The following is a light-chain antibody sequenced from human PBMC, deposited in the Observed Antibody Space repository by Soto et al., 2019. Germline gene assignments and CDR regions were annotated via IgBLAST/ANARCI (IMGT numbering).Light chain of an antibody. V-gene: IGLV3-21*04. CDR3: QVWDSSSDLGV. J-gene: IGLJ2*01. CDR2: YDS. CDR1: NIGGKS. Sequence: SYELTQPPSVSVAPGKTARITGGGNNIGGKSVHWYQQKPGQAPVLVIYYDSDRPSGIPERFSGSNSGNTATLTISRVEAGDEADYYCQVWDSSSDLGVFGGGTKLTVL.